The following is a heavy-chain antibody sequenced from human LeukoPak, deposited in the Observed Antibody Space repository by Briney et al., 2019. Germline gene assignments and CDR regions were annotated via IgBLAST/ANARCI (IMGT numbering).Heavy chain of an antibody. CDR1: GYSFTSYW. CDR3: ATSGDTVTTLPLDFDY. V-gene: IGHV5-51*01. Sequence: GESLKISCKGSGYSFTSYWIGWVRPMPGKGLGWMGIIYPGDSDTRYSPSFQGQVTISADKSISTAYLQWSSLKASDTAMYYCATSGDTVTTLPLDFDYWGQGTLVTVSS. J-gene: IGHJ4*02. CDR2: IYPGDSDT. D-gene: IGHD4-17*01.